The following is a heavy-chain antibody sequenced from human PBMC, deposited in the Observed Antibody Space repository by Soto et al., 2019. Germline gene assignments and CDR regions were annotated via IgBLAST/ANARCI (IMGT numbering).Heavy chain of an antibody. V-gene: IGHV3-21*01. Sequence: WGSLRLSCAASGFTFSSYSMNWVRQAPGKGLEWVSSISSSSSYIYYADSVKGRFTISRDNAKNSLYLQMNSLRAEDTTVYYCARAKDGYKAYDAFDIWGQGTMVTVSS. CDR2: ISSSSSYI. D-gene: IGHD5-12*01. CDR1: GFTFSSYS. CDR3: ARAKDGYKAYDAFDI. J-gene: IGHJ3*02.